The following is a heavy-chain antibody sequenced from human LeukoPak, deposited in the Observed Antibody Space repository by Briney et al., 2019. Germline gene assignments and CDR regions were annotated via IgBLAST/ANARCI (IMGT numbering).Heavy chain of an antibody. CDR3: ATGTSGSYYVGIVRPIDY. D-gene: IGHD1-26*01. Sequence: ASVKVSCKVSGYTLTELPIHWVRQAPGKALEWMGGFDPDDGETVYAQMFQGRVTMTEDTSSDTASMELSSLRSEDTAVYYCATGTSGSYYVGIVRPIDYWGQGTLVTVSS. CDR1: GYTLTELP. J-gene: IGHJ4*02. CDR2: FDPDDGET. V-gene: IGHV1-24*01.